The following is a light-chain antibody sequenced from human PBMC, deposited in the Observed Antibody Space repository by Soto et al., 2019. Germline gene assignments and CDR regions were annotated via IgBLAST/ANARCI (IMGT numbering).Light chain of an antibody. Sequence: QSVLTQPSSASGTPGQRVTNSCAGSSSNIGSHTVNWYQQLPGTAPKFLMYDSNQRPSGVPDRFSGSRSGTSASLAISGLQSEDEADYYCAAWDNSLNGLVFGGGTKLTVL. CDR2: DSN. J-gene: IGLJ2*01. V-gene: IGLV1-44*01. CDR1: SSNIGSHT. CDR3: AAWDNSLNGLV.